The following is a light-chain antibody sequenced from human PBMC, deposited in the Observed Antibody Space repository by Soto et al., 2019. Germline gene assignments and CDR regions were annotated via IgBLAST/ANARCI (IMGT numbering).Light chain of an antibody. V-gene: IGLV1-47*01. CDR3: AAWDDSLSGYV. J-gene: IGLJ1*01. CDR2: RSN. Sequence: QSVLTQPPSTSGTPGQRVTIAFSGSSSNIGSHYVYWYQHLPETAPKVLIYRSNQRPSGVPDRFSGSKSGASASLDISGLRSEDEAAYYCAAWDDSLSGYVFGTGTKVTVL. CDR1: SSNIGSHY.